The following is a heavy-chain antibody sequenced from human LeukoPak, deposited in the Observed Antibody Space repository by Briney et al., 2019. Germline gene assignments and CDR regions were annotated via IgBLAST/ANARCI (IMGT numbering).Heavy chain of an antibody. Sequence: SETQSLTCTVSGGSISSSRYYGGWIRQPPGKGLEWIGSMYYSGSTYYNPSLKSRVTISVDTSKNQFSLKLSSVTAADTAVYYCARESYGSRSYDYYYYYMDVWGKGTTVTVSS. J-gene: IGHJ6*03. CDR3: ARESYGSRSYDYYYYYMDV. CDR1: GGSISSSRYY. D-gene: IGHD3-10*01. CDR2: MYYSGST. V-gene: IGHV4-39*02.